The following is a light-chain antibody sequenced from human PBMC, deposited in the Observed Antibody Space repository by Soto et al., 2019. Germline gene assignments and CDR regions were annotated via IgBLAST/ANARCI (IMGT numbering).Light chain of an antibody. J-gene: IGKJ1*01. Sequence: TQSPGTLSLSPGERATLSCRASQSISSWLAWYQQKPGQAPKLLIYKASNLEGGVPSRFSGSGSGTEFTLTISGLQPDDFATYYCQQYNSYTWTFGQGTKVDIK. CDR3: QQYNSYTWT. V-gene: IGKV1-5*03. CDR1: QSISSW. CDR2: KAS.